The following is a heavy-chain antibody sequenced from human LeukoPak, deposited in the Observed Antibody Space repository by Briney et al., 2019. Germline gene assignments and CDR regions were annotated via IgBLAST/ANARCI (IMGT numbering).Heavy chain of an antibody. Sequence: GGSLRLSCAASGFTFSNAWMSWVRQAPGKGLEWVGRIKSKTDGGTTDYAAPVKGRFTISRDDSKNTLYLQMNSLRAEDTAVYYCARDLLWFGESYYYGMDVWGKGTTVTVSS. CDR3: ARDLLWFGESYYYGMDV. CDR1: GFTFSNAW. J-gene: IGHJ6*04. CDR2: IKSKTDGGTT. V-gene: IGHV3-15*01. D-gene: IGHD3-10*01.